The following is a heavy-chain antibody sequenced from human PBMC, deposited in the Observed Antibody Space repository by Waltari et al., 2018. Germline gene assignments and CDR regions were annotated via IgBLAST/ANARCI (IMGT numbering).Heavy chain of an antibody. J-gene: IGHJ4*02. CDR1: GGSFSGYY. CDR3: AKRDSYGRYFDY. Sequence: VQLQQWGAGLLKPSETLSLTCAVYGGSFSGYYWSWVRQAPGKGLEWVSGISGSGGSTYYAYSVKGRFTISRDNSKNTLYLQMNSLRAEDTAVYYCAKRDSYGRYFDYWGQGTLVTVSS. V-gene: IGHV3-23*01. D-gene: IGHD5-18*01. CDR2: ISGSGGST.